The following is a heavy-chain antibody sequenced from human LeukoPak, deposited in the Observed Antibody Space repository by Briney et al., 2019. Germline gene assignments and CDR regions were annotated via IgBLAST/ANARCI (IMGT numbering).Heavy chain of an antibody. CDR1: GGSFSGYY. J-gene: IGHJ4*02. Sequence: KPSETLSLTCAVYGGSFSGYYWSWIRQPPGKGLEWIGEINHSGSTNYNPSLKSRVTISVDTSKNQLSLKLSSVTAADTAVYYCALRAYYFDYWGQGTLVTVSS. CDR3: ALRAYYFDY. CDR2: INHSGST. V-gene: IGHV4-34*01. D-gene: IGHD3-9*01.